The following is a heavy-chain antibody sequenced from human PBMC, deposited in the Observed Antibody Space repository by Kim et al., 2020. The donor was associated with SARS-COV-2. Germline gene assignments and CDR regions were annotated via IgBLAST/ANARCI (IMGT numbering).Heavy chain of an antibody. CDR3: ARGGDIVVVVAATFRYYG. V-gene: IGHV3-30*04. D-gene: IGHD2-15*01. CDR1: GFTFSSYA. Sequence: GGSLRLSCAASGFTFSSYAMHWVRQAPGKGLEWVAVISYDGSNKYYADSVKGRVTISRDNSKNTLYLQMNSLRAEDTAVYYCARGGDIVVVVAATFRYYG. CDR2: ISYDGSNK. J-gene: IGHJ6*01.